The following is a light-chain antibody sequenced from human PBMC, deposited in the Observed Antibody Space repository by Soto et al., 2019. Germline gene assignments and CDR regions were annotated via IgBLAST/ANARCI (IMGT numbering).Light chain of an antibody. Sequence: QSVLTQPASVSGSPGQSITISCTGTSSDVGGYNYVSWYQQHPGKAPKLMIYEVSNRPSGVSNRFSGSKSGNTASLTISGLQAEDEAHYYCSSYTSSSTGVFGGVTKLTVL. V-gene: IGLV2-14*01. CDR2: EVS. J-gene: IGLJ3*02. CDR1: SSDVGGYNY. CDR3: SSYTSSSTGV.